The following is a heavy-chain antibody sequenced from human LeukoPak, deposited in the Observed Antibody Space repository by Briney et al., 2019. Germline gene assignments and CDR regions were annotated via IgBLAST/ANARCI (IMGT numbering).Heavy chain of an antibody. Sequence: SETLSLTCTVSGGPMTSNSPHWGSSRQPPGKGLEWIQSISYSGGTHYNPSLKSRVTLAVDTSKSQFSLNLSSLTAADTAVFYCARQPHYYDTSAYYPSHFDYWGLGTLVTVAS. CDR2: ISYSGGT. V-gene: IGHV4-39*01. J-gene: IGHJ4*02. CDR1: GGPMTSNSPH. D-gene: IGHD3-22*01. CDR3: ARQPHYYDTSAYYPSHFDY.